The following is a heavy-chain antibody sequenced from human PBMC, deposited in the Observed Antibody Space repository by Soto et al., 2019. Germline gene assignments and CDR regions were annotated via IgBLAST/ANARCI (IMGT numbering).Heavy chain of an antibody. CDR2: IYPGDSDT. D-gene: IGHD3-9*01. V-gene: IGHV5-51*01. Sequence: GESLKISCKGSGYNFTNYWIGWVRQMAGEGLEWMGVIYPGDSDTRYSPSFQGQVTISADTSISTAYLEWGSLKASDTAIYYCARHVYYDVLKKNYWGQGTLVTVSS. CDR1: GYNFTNYW. CDR3: ARHVYYDVLKKNY. J-gene: IGHJ4*02.